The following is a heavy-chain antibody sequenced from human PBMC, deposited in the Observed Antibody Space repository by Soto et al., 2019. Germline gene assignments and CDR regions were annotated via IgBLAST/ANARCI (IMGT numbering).Heavy chain of an antibody. J-gene: IGHJ4*02. CDR3: AKGTVYNVRFEY. Sequence: LRHSGAPPGFSFNTRLMHWVRQAPGKGLEGVAVISYDGRDKYYADSVKGRFTMSIDATKNPVDLQMNSLTSADTALYYCAKGTVYNVRFEYWGQGTLVTVSS. V-gene: IGHV3-30*18. CDR1: GFSFNTRL. D-gene: IGHD3-10*02. CDR2: ISYDGRDK.